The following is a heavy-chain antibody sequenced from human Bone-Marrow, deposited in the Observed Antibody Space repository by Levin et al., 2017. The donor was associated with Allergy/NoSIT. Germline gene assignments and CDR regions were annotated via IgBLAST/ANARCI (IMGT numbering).Heavy chain of an antibody. CDR3: AKDIPIFGVDHLSPGMVV. CDR2: INWNSGSI. D-gene: IGHD3-3*01. J-gene: IGHJ6*02. V-gene: IGHV3-9*01. Sequence: SLKISCAASGFKFDQYGMHWVRQAPGKGLEWVAGINWNSGSIDYVDSVKGRFTISRDNAKNSLYLQMNSLRVEDTALYFCAKDIPIFGVDHLSPGMVVWGQGTTVTVSS. CDR1: GFKFDQYG.